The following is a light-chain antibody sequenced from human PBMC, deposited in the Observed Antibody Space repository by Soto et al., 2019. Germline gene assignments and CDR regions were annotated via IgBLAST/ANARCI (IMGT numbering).Light chain of an antibody. CDR3: QQYNGYSWT. J-gene: IGKJ5*01. CDR1: QSISSW. Sequence: DIQMTQSPSTLSASVGDRVTITCRASQSISSWLAWYQQKPGKAPKLLIYDASSLESGVPSRFSGSGSGTEFTLTISSLQPDDFATYYCQQYNGYSWTFGQGTRLEIK. V-gene: IGKV1-5*01. CDR2: DAS.